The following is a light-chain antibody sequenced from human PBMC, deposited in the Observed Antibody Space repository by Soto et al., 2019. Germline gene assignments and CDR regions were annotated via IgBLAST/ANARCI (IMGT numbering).Light chain of an antibody. J-gene: IGKJ4*01. CDR1: QSVSSSF. CDR2: GAS. CDR3: QQYDSSPLT. Sequence: EIVLTQSPGTLSLSPGERATLSCRASQSVSSSFLAWYQQKPGQAPRLLIYGASSRATGIPARFSGSGSGTDFTLTISRLEPEEVAVYYCQQYDSSPLTFGGGTKVES. V-gene: IGKV3-20*01.